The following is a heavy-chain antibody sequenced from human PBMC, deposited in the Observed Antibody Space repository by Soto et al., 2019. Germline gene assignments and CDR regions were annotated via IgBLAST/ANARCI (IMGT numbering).Heavy chain of an antibody. V-gene: IGHV4-39*01. CDR1: GGSISSSSYN. J-gene: IGHJ4*02. Sequence: PSETLSLTCTVSGGSISSSSYNWGWIRQPPGKGREGMGSIYYRRSTYYNPSLKRRVTISVDSSKIQFSLKLSSVTAADTAVYYCARLSQDIVVVPAAIGPYFDYWGQGTLVTVSS. CDR2: IYYRRST. D-gene: IGHD2-2*01. CDR3: ARLSQDIVVVPAAIGPYFDY.